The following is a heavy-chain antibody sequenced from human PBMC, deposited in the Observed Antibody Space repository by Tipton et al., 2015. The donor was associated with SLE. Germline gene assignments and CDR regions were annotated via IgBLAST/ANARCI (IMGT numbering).Heavy chain of an antibody. CDR2: IYHSGTS. J-gene: IGHJ4*02. Sequence: TLSLTCDVSDYPANSDYYWGWIRQPPRKGLEWIGAIYHSGTSFYNPSLRSRVTLSVDTSKNQLSLKLTSVTAADTAIFYCARVSGPSGSFDYWGQGTLVTVSS. CDR1: DYPANSDYY. V-gene: IGHV4-38-2*01. D-gene: IGHD3-10*01. CDR3: ARVSGPSGSFDY.